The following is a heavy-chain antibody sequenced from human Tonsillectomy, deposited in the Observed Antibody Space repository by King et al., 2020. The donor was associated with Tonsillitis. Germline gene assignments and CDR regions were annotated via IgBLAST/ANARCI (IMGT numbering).Heavy chain of an antibody. D-gene: IGHD1-26*01. CDR1: GSSININYY. CDR3: ARDPRSYNTGPYGWFDS. CDR2: FYHDGNT. Sequence: VQLQESGPGLVKPSGTLSLTCAVSGSSININYYLGWMRQPPGKGLEWIGSFYHDGNTYYNPSLKSRATISIDWSKNQNSLKLNSVTAADTAVYYCARDPRSYNTGPYGWFDSWGQGTLVTVSS. J-gene: IGHJ5*01. V-gene: IGHV4-38-2*02.